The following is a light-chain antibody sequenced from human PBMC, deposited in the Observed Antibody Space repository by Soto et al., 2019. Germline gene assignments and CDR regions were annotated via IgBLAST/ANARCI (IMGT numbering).Light chain of an antibody. CDR3: QQSYRRPT. J-gene: IGKJ1*01. CDR2: AAS. CDR1: QGVATN. Sequence: EIPMTQSPSSLSASVGDRASIXCRASQGVATNLTWYQQRTWETRKDLNYAASSLQSVVPSRFSGSGSGTDFTLTISSLQPEDLATYECQQSYRRPTFGQGTKVDI. V-gene: IGKV1-39*01.